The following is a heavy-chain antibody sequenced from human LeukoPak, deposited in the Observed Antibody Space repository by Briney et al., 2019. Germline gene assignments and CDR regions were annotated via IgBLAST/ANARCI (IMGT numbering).Heavy chain of an antibody. Sequence: PSETLSLTCTVSGYSISSGYYCGWIRQPPGKGLEWIGSIYHSGSTYYNPSLKSRVTISVDTSKNQFSLKLSSVTAADAAVYYCARVGDGWFGELFLAQDYYYYYLDVWGKGTTVTVSS. D-gene: IGHD3-10*01. CDR1: GYSISSGYY. V-gene: IGHV4-38-2*02. CDR2: IYHSGST. CDR3: ARVGDGWFGELFLAQDYYYYYLDV. J-gene: IGHJ6*03.